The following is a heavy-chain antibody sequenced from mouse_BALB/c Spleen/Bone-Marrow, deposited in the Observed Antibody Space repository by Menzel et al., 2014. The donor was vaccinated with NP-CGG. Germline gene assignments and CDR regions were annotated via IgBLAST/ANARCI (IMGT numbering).Heavy chain of an antibody. V-gene: IGHV1-4*02. D-gene: IGHD3-3*01. CDR2: INPSSAYT. CDR1: GYTFTSYT. CDR3: ARGGTARAAWFAY. Sequence: VQLQQSAAELARPGASVKMSCKASGYTFTSYTLHWIKQRPGQGLDWIGYINPSSAYTEYNQKFKDKTTLTADTSSSTAYMQLSSLTSEDSAVYYCARGGTARAAWFAYWGQWTLVTVSA. J-gene: IGHJ3*01.